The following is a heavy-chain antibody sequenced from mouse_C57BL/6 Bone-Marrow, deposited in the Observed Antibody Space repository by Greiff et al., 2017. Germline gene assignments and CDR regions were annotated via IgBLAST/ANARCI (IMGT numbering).Heavy chain of an antibody. D-gene: IGHD2-4*01. Sequence: QVQLQQPGPELVMPGASVKLSCKASGYTFTSYWMHWVKQRPGQGLEWIGEIDPSDSYTNYNQKFKGKSTLTVDKSSSTAYMQLSSLTSEDSAVDYCARDYYNYDDWYFDVWGKGTTVTVSS. CDR1: GYTFTSYW. CDR2: IDPSDSYT. J-gene: IGHJ1*03. V-gene: IGHV1-69*01. CDR3: ARDYYNYDDWYFDV.